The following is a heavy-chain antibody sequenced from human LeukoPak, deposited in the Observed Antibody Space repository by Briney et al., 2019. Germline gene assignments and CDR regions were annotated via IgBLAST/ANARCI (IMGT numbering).Heavy chain of an antibody. CDR3: ARSIFSGSYAFDF. CDR2: VDYSGYT. Sequence: SETLSLTCSVSGGSVSNTNYYWGWIRQPPGKGLEWLGSVDYSGYTYQSPSHNSRVTISVDTSKNQSSLKMTSVTAADTAVYYCARSIFSGSYAFDFWGHGTLVTVSS. D-gene: IGHD3-3*01. J-gene: IGHJ4*01. V-gene: IGHV4-39*07. CDR1: GGSVSNTNYY.